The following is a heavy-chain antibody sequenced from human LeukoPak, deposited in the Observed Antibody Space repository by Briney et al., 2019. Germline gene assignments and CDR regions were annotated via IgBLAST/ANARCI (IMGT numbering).Heavy chain of an antibody. J-gene: IGHJ3*02. CDR2: INPSAGST. CDR1: GYTFTNYY. CDR3: ARDHRGKQLWLTRPDEFDAFDI. V-gene: IGHV1-46*01. D-gene: IGHD5-18*01. Sequence: ASVKVSCKASGYTFTNYYMHWVRQAPGQGLEWVGIINPSAGSTSYAQKFQGRITVTRDTSTSTVYMELRSLRPEDTAVYYCARDHRGKQLWLTRPDEFDAFDIWGQGTMVTVSS.